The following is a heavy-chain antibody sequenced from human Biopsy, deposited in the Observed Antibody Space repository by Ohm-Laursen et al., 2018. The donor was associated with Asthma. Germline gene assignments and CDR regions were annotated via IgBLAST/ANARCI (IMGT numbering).Heavy chain of an antibody. CDR1: GFDLRDYT. V-gene: IGHV3-23*01. J-gene: IGHJ6*02. CDR2: ISGSGGST. Sequence: SLRLSCAASGFDLRDYTMNWVRQAPGKGLEWVSGISGSGGSTYYADSVKGRFTISRDNSKNTLYLQVSSLRAEDTAVYYCAKDRSYHYYYGMDVWGQGTTVTVSS. CDR3: AKDRSYHYYYGMDV.